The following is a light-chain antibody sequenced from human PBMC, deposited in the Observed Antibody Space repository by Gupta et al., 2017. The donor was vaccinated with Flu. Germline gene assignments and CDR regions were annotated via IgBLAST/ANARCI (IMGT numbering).Light chain of an antibody. V-gene: IGKV1-27*01. J-gene: IGKJ2*01. CDR3: QKYNDDPHP. CDR1: QAIRNY. Sequence: GDRVTITCRASQAIRNYLAWYQQKPGKGPKLLIYAASTLQRGVPSRFAGSGSGTDFTLTISSLQPEDVATYYCQKYNDDPHPFGQGTKLEIK. CDR2: AAS.